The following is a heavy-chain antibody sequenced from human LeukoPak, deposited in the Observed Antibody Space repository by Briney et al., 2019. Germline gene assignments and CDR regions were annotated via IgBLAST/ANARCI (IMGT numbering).Heavy chain of an antibody. CDR3: ARASYDILTGYYIGSLHAFDI. D-gene: IGHD3-9*01. CDR1: GYTFTGYG. V-gene: IGHV1-18*01. CDR2: LSTYNGNT. J-gene: IGHJ3*02. Sequence: ASVKVSCKASGYTFTGYGISWVRQAPGQGLEWMGWLSTYNGNTNYAQKLQGRVTMTTDTSASTAYMELRSLRSEDTAVYYCARASYDILTGYYIGSLHAFDIWGQGTMVTVSS.